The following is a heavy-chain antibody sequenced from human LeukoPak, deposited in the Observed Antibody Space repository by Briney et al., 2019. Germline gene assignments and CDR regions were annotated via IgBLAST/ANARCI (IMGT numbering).Heavy chain of an antibody. CDR1: GFTFSSYA. CDR3: AKGTRSSTSCYGGY. Sequence: GGSLRLSCAASGFTFSSYAMSWVRQAPGKGLEWVSAISGSGGSTYYADSVKGRFTVSRDNSKNTLCLQMNSLRAEDTAVYYCAKGTRSSTSCYGGYWGQGTLVTVSS. CDR2: ISGSGGST. V-gene: IGHV3-23*01. D-gene: IGHD2-2*01. J-gene: IGHJ4*02.